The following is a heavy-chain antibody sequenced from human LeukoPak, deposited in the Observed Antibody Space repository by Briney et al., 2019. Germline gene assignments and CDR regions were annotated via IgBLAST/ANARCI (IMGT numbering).Heavy chain of an antibody. V-gene: IGHV3-48*03. D-gene: IGHD1-14*01. CDR2: ISFSGSTI. J-gene: IGHJ2*01. Sequence: GGSLRLSCAASGFTFSSYEMNWVRQAPGKGLEWISYISFSGSTIYYADSVKGRFTISRDNAKNSLYLQMNSLRAEDTAVYYCARREGVYWHFDLWGRGTLVTVS. CDR1: GFTFSSYE. CDR3: ARREGVYWHFDL.